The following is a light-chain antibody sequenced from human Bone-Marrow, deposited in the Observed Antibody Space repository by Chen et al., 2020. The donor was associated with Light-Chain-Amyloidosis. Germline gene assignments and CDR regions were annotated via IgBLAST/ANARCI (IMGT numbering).Light chain of an antibody. CDR3: AAWDDSLNGHVV. Sequence: QSVLTQPPSASGTPGQRVTISCSGSSSNIGRNTVNWYQQLPGTAPKLLIHDNDQRPSGVPDRFSGSKSGTSASLAISGLQSEDEADYYCAAWDDSLNGHVVFGGGTRLTVI. J-gene: IGLJ2*01. CDR2: DND. V-gene: IGLV1-44*01. CDR1: SSNIGRNT.